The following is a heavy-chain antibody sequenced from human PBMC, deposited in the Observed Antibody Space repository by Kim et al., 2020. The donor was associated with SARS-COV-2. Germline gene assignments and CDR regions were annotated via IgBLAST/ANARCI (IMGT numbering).Heavy chain of an antibody. J-gene: IGHJ6*02. D-gene: IGHD1-1*01. CDR1: GGSFSGYY. CDR2: INHSGST. CDR3: ARGLRNNWNGRASYYYYGMDVGGQKTHYGMDV. V-gene: IGHV4-34*01. Sequence: SETLSLTCAVYGGSFSGYYWSWIRQPPGKGLEWIGEINHSGSTNYNPSLKSRVTISVDTSKNQFSLKLSSVTAADTAVYYCARGLRNNWNGRASYYYYGMDVGGQKTHYGMDVWGQGTTVTVSS.